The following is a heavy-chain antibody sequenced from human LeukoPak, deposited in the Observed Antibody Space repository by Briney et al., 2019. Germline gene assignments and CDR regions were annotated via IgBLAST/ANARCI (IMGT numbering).Heavy chain of an antibody. D-gene: IGHD6-19*01. CDR2: IYTSGST. J-gene: IGHJ6*03. CDR3: ARDLSSGWYSDYYYYYMDV. Sequence: PSETLSLTCTVSGGSISSYDWSWIRQPAGKGLEWIGRIYTSGSTSYNPSLKSRVTMSIDTSKNHFPLKLSSVTAADTAVYYCARDLSSGWYSDYYYYYMDVWGKGTTVTVSS. V-gene: IGHV4-4*07. CDR1: GGSISSYD.